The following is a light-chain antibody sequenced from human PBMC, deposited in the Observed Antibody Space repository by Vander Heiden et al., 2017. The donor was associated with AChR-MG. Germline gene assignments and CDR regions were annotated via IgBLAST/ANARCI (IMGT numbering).Light chain of an antibody. CDR2: DAS. Sequence: EIVLTQSPATLSSSPGERATLSCRASQSVSSYLAWYQQKPGQAPRLLIYDASNRATGIPARFSGSGSGTDFTLTISSLEPEDFAVYYWQQRSNWPQTFGGGTKVEIK. V-gene: IGKV3-11*01. CDR1: QSVSSY. J-gene: IGKJ4*01. CDR3: QQRSNWPQT.